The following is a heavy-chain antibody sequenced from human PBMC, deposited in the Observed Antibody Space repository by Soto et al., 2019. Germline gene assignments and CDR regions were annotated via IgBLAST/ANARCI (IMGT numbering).Heavy chain of an antibody. Sequence: QITLKESGPTLVKPTQTLTLTCTFSGFSLSTSGVGVGWIRQPPGKALEWLALIYWDDDKRYSPSLKSRLTITKDTSKNQVVLTMTNMDPVDTATYYCAHRLKNYYDSSGYYDYWGHGTLVTVSS. CDR3: AHRLKNYYDSSGYYDY. J-gene: IGHJ4*01. CDR2: IYWDDDK. V-gene: IGHV2-5*02. CDR1: GFSLSTSGVG. D-gene: IGHD3-22*01.